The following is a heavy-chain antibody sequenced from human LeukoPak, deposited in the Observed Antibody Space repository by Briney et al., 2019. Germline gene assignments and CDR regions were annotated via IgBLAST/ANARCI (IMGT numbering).Heavy chain of an antibody. J-gene: IGHJ3*02. CDR3: ARPYYYDSSGYYYRVDAFDI. D-gene: IGHD3-22*01. CDR1: GGSFSGYY. Sequence: SETLSLTCAVYGGSFSGYYWSWIRQPPGKGLEWIGEINHSGSTNYNPSLKSRVTISVDTSKNQFSLKLSSVTAADTAVYYCARPYYYDSSGYYYRVDAFDIWGQGTMVTVSS. CDR2: INHSGST. V-gene: IGHV4-34*01.